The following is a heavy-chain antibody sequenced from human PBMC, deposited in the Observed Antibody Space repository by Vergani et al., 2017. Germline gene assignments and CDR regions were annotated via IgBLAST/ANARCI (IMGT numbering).Heavy chain of an antibody. Sequence: QVQLQESGPGPVKTSQTLSLTCTVPCGSINSHNYYWSWIRQPAGKGLGWIGRIRTSGSNNYNPPRKSRVTMSEATSKNQFSLNLTSVTAADTAVYVFARGSCLGGSCYKPLFDYWGQGILVTVSS. CDR2: IRTSGSN. V-gene: IGHV4-61*02. J-gene: IGHJ4*02. D-gene: IGHD2-15*01. CDR3: ARGSCLGGSCYKPLFDY. CDR1: CGSINSHNYY.